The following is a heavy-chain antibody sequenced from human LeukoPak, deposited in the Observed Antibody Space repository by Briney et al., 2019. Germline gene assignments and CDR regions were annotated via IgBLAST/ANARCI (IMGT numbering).Heavy chain of an antibody. V-gene: IGHV3-30*03. Sequence: AGGSLRLSRAASGFTFNNFGMHWVRQAPGKGLEWVSVISYSGSVQFYADSVKGRFTISRDASKNTVHLQMNSLRVEDTAVYYCARSPRDSRDWTGTLDYWGQGALVTVSS. J-gene: IGHJ4*02. CDR2: ISYSGSVQ. CDR1: GFTFNNFG. D-gene: IGHD3-22*01. CDR3: ARSPRDSRDWTGTLDY.